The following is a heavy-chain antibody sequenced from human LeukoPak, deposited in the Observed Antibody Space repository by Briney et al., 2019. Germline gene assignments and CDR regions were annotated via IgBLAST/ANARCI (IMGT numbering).Heavy chain of an antibody. CDR3: AQTAMVKIFDY. V-gene: IGHV3-7*03. Sequence: GGSLRLSCAASGFIFTNYWMSWVRQAPGKGLEWVASIKQDANEKYYVDSVKGRFTISRDNAKNSLYLQMNSLRAEDTAVYYCAQTAMVKIFDYWGQGTLVTVSS. CDR2: IKQDANEK. D-gene: IGHD5-18*01. CDR1: GFIFTNYW. J-gene: IGHJ4*02.